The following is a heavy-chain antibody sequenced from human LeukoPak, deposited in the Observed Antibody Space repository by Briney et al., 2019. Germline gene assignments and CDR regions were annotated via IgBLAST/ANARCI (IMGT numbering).Heavy chain of an antibody. CDR2: IYTSGST. CDR3: ARGIGSGWYEEFDY. Sequence: SSETLSLTCTVSGGSISSYHWSWIRQPAGKGLEWIGRIYTSGSTNYNPSLKSRVTMSVDTSKNQFSLKLSSVPAADTAVYYCARGIGSGWYEEFDYWGQGTLVTVSS. CDR1: GGSISSYH. D-gene: IGHD6-19*01. J-gene: IGHJ4*02. V-gene: IGHV4-4*07.